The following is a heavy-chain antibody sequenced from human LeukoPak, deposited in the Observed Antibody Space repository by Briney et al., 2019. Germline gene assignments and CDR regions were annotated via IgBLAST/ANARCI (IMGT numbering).Heavy chain of an antibody. Sequence: AETLSLTCTVSGDFISPYYWSWIRQPAGKDMEWIGRIYTSGSTNYNPSLKSRLTMSIHTSKNQFSLNLTSVTAADTAVYFCARGPLSTGYFDFWGQGALVTVSS. CDR1: GDFISPYY. CDR3: ARGPLSTGYFDF. CDR2: IYTSGST. D-gene: IGHD2-8*02. J-gene: IGHJ4*02. V-gene: IGHV4-4*07.